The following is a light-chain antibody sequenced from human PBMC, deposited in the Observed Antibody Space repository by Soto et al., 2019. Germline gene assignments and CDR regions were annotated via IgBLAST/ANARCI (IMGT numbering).Light chain of an antibody. V-gene: IGLV2-14*01. Sequence: QSALTQPASVSGPPGQSITISCTGTSSDVGLYNYVSWYQQHPDKAPKLMIYDVSNRPSGVSDRFSGSKSANTASLTISGLQAEDEADYYCTSYTGSSPHVIFGGGTKLTVL. J-gene: IGLJ2*01. CDR3: TSYTGSSPHVI. CDR2: DVS. CDR1: SSDVGLYNY.